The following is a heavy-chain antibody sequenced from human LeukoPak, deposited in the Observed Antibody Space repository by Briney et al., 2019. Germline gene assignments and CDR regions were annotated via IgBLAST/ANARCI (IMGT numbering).Heavy chain of an antibody. Sequence: SETLSLTCTVSGGSISSSSLYWGWIRQPPGKGLEWIGSIFYSGSTYYNPSLKSRVTISVDTSKNQFSLKLSSVTAADTAVYYCARLNFGGYDFWSGYYYYYGMDVWGQGTTVTVSS. J-gene: IGHJ6*02. CDR1: GGSISSSSLY. V-gene: IGHV4-39*01. CDR3: ARLNFGGYDFWSGYYYYYGMDV. CDR2: IFYSGST. D-gene: IGHD3-3*01.